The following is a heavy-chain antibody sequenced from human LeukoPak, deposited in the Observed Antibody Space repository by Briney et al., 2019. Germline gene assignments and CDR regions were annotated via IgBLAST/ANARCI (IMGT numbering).Heavy chain of an antibody. V-gene: IGHV1-69*04. CDR2: IIPIFGIA. J-gene: IGHJ4*02. CDR1: GGTFSSYA. D-gene: IGHD2-15*01. CDR3: ARERYCSGGSIDY. Sequence: ASVKVSCKASGGTFSSYAISWVRQAPGQGLEWMGRIIPIFGIANYAQKFQGRVTITADKSTSTAYMELSSLRSEGTAVYYCARERYCSGGSIDYWGQGTLVTVSS.